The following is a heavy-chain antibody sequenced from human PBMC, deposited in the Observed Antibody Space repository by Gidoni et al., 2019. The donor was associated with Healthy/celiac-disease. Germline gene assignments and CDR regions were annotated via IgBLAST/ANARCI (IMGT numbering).Heavy chain of an antibody. Sequence: QVQLQESGPGLVKPSGTLSLTCAVSGGSIRSSNWWSWVRQPAGKGLEWSGEIYHSGSTNYNPSLKSRVTISVDKSKNQFSLKLSSVTAADTAVYYCARVGLGYYDSSGYYDPSFDYWGQGTLVTVSS. V-gene: IGHV4-4*02. CDR2: IYHSGST. CDR1: GGSIRSSNW. CDR3: ARVGLGYYDSSGYYDPSFDY. J-gene: IGHJ4*02. D-gene: IGHD3-22*01.